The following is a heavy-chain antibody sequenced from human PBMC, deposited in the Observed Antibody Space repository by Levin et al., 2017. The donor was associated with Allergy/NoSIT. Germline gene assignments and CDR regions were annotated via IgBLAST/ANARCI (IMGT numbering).Heavy chain of an antibody. Sequence: GGSLRLSCAASGFTFSGSAMHWVRQASGKGLEWVGRIRSKPNNYATAYVASVKGRFTISRDDSKNTAYLQMNSLKAEDTAVYYCTSGSTTDIYYFDYWGQGTLVTVSS. J-gene: IGHJ4*02. CDR3: TSGSTTDIYYFDY. CDR2: IRSKPNNYAT. D-gene: IGHD1-1*01. CDR1: GFTFSGSA. V-gene: IGHV3-73*01.